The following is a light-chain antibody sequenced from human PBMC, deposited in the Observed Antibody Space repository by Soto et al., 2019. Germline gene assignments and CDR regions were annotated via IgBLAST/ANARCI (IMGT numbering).Light chain of an antibody. CDR3: QPMYKTSWT. J-gene: IGKJ1*01. CDR1: QSVSSH. V-gene: IGKV1-39*01. CDR2: FVP. Sequence: IQMAQAPYSLSASVGDRVTITCRASQSVSSHLNWYQQKPGAAPKLLIYFVPSLQSGVPSRFSGSGSMTDFTLTSISIQPEYFATYEPQPMYKTSWTFG.